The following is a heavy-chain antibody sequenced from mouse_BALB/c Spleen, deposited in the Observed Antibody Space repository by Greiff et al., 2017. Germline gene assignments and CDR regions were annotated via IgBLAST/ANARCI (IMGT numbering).Heavy chain of an antibody. J-gene: IGHJ4*01. D-gene: IGHD1-1*01. V-gene: IGHV5-17*02. Sequence: EVQLVESGGGLVQPGGSRKLSCAASGFTFSSFGMHWVRQAPEKGLEWVAYISSGSSTIYYADTVKGRFTISRDNPKNTLFLQMTSLRSEDTAMYYCARDWPHYYGSSPYYAMDYWGQGTSVTVSS. CDR1: GFTFSSFG. CDR2: ISSGSSTI. CDR3: ARDWPHYYGSSPYYAMDY.